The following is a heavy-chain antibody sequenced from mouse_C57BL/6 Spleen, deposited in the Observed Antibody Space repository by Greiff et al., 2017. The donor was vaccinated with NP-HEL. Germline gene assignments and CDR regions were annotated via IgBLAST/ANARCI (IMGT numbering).Heavy chain of an antibody. Sequence: EVKLQESGPGLVKPSQSLSLTCSVTGYSITSGYYWNWIRQFPGNKLEWMGYISYDGSNNYNPSLKNRISITRDTSKNQFFLKLNSVTTEDTATYYCARITTVVAGRGWFAYWGQGTLDTVSA. J-gene: IGHJ3*01. D-gene: IGHD1-1*01. CDR3: ARITTVVAGRGWFAY. CDR1: GYSITSGYY. V-gene: IGHV3-6*01. CDR2: ISYDGSN.